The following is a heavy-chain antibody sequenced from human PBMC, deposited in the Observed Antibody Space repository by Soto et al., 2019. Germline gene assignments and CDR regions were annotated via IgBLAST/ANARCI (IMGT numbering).Heavy chain of an antibody. J-gene: IGHJ4*02. CDR2: IKQDGSEK. V-gene: IGHV3-7*01. CDR1: GFTFSIYW. CDR3: ARAEPYYYESRGYGHFDY. D-gene: IGHD3-22*01. Sequence: GSLLLSCSASGFTFSIYWMSGVRQAPGRGLEWVANIKQDGSEKNYVDSVKGRFTISRDSAKNSLYLQMNSLRAEDTAVYYCARAEPYYYESRGYGHFDYWGQGTLVTVSS.